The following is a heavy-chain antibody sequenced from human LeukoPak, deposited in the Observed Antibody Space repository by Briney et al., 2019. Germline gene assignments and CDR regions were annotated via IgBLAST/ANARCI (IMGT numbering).Heavy chain of an antibody. CDR1: GGSFSGYY. J-gene: IGHJ3*02. CDR3: ARDRGAYGDNDAFDI. CDR2: IYYSGST. D-gene: IGHD4-17*01. V-gene: IGHV4-59*01. Sequence: SETLSLTCAVYGGSFSGYYWSWIRQPPGKGLEWIGYIYYSGSTNYNPSLKSRVTISVDTSKNQFSLKLSSVTAADTAVYYCARDRGAYGDNDAFDIWGQGTMVTVSS.